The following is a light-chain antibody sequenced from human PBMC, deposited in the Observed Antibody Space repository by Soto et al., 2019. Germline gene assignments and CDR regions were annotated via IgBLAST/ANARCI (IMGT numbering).Light chain of an antibody. J-gene: IGKJ5*01. Sequence: EIVLSQSPDTLSLSPGEVSTLSFSASQSVSSSLAWYQQKPGQAPRLLIYDASNRATGIPARFSGSGSGTDFTLTIISLEAEDFVVYCCKLRSNWPISFGEGTRLEI. CDR3: KLRSNWPIS. CDR1: QSVSSS. CDR2: DAS. V-gene: IGKV3-11*01.